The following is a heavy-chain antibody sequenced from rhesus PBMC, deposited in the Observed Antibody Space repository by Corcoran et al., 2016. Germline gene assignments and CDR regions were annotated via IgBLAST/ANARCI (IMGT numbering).Heavy chain of an antibody. D-gene: IGHD4-35*01. CDR3: ARVDSGNYALDY. CDR2: INPSKGKS. CDR1: GYTFTSSY. Sequence: QVQLVQSGAEVKKPGASVKLSCKASGYTFTSSYINWVRQAPGKVLEWMGWINPSKGKSDYAQKFQGRVTMTRDTSTSIAYMELTSLRSEDTAVYYCARVDSGNYALDYWGQGVLVTVSS. V-gene: IGHV1S9*01. J-gene: IGHJ4*01.